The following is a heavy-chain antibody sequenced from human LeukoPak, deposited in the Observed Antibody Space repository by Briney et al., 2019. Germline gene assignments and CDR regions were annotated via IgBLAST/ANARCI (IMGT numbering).Heavy chain of an antibody. CDR2: IKQDGSEK. CDR1: GLTFSNYW. D-gene: IGHD2-15*01. J-gene: IGHJ4*02. CDR3: ARDRRDVGDGWYFDY. V-gene: IGHV3-7*01. Sequence: GGSLRLSCAASGLTFSNYWMSWVRQAPGKGPEWVANIKQDGSEKYYVDSVKGRFTISRDNAKNSLYLQMNSLRAEDTAVYYCARDRRDVGDGWYFDYWGQGTLVTVSS.